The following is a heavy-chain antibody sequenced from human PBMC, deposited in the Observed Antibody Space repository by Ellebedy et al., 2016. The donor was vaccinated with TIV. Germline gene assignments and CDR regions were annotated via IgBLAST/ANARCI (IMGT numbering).Heavy chain of an antibody. D-gene: IGHD3-16*01. CDR1: GFTLSTYW. J-gene: IGHJ3*02. CDR3: ARVGLIFLTWAFDI. V-gene: IGHV3-7*01. Sequence: PGGSLRLSCAASGFTLSTYWMSWVRQGPGKGLEWVANIKQDGTEKYYVDSVKGRFTISRDNAKNSLYLQMDSLRAEDTAVYYCARVGLIFLTWAFDIWGQGTMVSVSS. CDR2: IKQDGTEK.